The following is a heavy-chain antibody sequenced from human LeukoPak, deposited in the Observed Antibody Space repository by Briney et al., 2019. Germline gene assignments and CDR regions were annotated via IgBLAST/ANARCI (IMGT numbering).Heavy chain of an antibody. Sequence: PGGSLRLSCAASGFTFSSYAMHWVRQAPGKGLEWVAVISYDGSNKYYADSVKGRFTISRDNSKNTLYLQMHSLRAEDTAVYYCARENGDRDAFDIWGQGTMVTVSS. CDR3: ARENGDRDAFDI. CDR1: GFTFSSYA. D-gene: IGHD2-21*02. J-gene: IGHJ3*02. CDR2: ISYDGSNK. V-gene: IGHV3-30*04.